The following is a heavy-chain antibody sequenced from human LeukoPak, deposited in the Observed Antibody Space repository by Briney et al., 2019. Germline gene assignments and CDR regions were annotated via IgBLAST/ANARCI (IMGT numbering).Heavy chain of an antibody. CDR1: GFTFDDYG. J-gene: IGHJ6*03. Sequence: PGGSLRLSCAVSGFTFDDYGMRWVRQAPGKGLEWVCGINWNGGSTGYADSVKGRFTIPRDNDKNSLYLQMNSLRAEDTALYYCARAGWLQFRYYYMDVWGKGTTVTVSS. CDR3: ARAGWLQFRYYYMDV. D-gene: IGHD5-24*01. V-gene: IGHV3-20*04. CDR2: INWNGGST.